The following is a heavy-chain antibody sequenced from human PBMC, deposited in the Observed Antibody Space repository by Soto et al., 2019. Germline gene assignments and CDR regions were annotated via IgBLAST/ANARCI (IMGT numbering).Heavy chain of an antibody. CDR3: ARGGPLGARREDWFDP. V-gene: IGHV5-51*01. CDR2: IYPGDSDT. J-gene: IGHJ5*02. Sequence: GESLKISCKGSGYSFTSYWIGWVRQMPGKGLEWMGIIYPGDSDTRYSPSFQGQVTISADKSISTAYLQWSSLKASDTAMYYCARGGPLGARREDWFDPWGQGTPVTVSS. D-gene: IGHD1-26*01. CDR1: GYSFTSYW.